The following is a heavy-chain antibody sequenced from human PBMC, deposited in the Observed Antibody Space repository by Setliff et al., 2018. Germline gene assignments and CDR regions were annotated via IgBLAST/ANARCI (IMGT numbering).Heavy chain of an antibody. Sequence: GGSLRLSCAASGFLYSNNAFHWVRQTPGKGLEWVAVISYYADSVKGRFTVSRDNAKNSLYLQMNSLRAEDTAVYYCARDPHFDSWGQGTLVTVSS. J-gene: IGHJ4*02. CDR1: GFLYSNNA. V-gene: IGHV3-30*12. CDR3: ARDPHFDS. CDR2: ISY.